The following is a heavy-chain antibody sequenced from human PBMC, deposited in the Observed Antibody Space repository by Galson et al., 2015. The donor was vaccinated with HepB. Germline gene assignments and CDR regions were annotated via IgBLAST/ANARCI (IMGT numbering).Heavy chain of an antibody. D-gene: IGHD3-22*01. V-gene: IGHV1-18*01. CDR1: GYTFTSYG. CDR2: ISAYNGNT. Sequence: SVKVSCKASGYTFTSYGISWVRQAPGQGLEWMGWISAYNGNTNYAQKLQGRVTMTTETFTTTAYMELRSLRSDDTAVYYCARDPYDSSGYLVGHFDYWGQGTLVTVSS. J-gene: IGHJ4*02. CDR3: ARDPYDSSGYLVGHFDY.